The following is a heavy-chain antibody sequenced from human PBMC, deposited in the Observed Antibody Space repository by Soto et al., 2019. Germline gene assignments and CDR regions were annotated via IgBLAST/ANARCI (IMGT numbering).Heavy chain of an antibody. CDR2: IYSGGST. CDR3: ASLKYYYDSSGYDDAFDI. CDR1: GFTVSSNY. Sequence: GGSLRLSCAASGFTVSSNYMSWVRQAPGKGLEWVSVIYSGGSTYYADSVKGRFTISRHNSKNTLYLQMNSLRAEDTAVYYCASLKYYYDSSGYDDAFDIWGQGXMVTVSS. V-gene: IGHV3-53*04. D-gene: IGHD3-22*01. J-gene: IGHJ3*02.